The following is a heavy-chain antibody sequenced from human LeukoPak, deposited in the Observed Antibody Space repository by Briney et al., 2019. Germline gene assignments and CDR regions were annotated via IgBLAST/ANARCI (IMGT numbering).Heavy chain of an antibody. CDR3: ASQIVGATSESY. CDR2: IYYSGST. Sequence: SETLSLTCTVSGGSISSSSYYWGWIRQPPGKGLEWIGSIYYSGSTYYNPSLKSRVTISVDTSKNQFSLKLSSVTAADTAVYYCASQIVGATSESYWGQGTLVTVSS. V-gene: IGHV4-39*07. D-gene: IGHD1-26*01. J-gene: IGHJ4*02. CDR1: GGSISSSSYY.